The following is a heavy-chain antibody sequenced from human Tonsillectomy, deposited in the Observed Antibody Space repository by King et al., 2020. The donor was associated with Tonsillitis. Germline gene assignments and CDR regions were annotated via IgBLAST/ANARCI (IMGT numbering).Heavy chain of an antibody. CDR2: ISSTGNTV. CDR1: GFTFSDYY. CDR3: ARASRGTDY. J-gene: IGHJ4*02. Sequence: VQLVESGGGLVKPGGSLRLSCVVSGFTFSDYYMSWLRQAPGKGLEWISFISSTGNTVYYADSVKGRFTISRDNAKNSVYLQMNSLRAEDTAVYYCARASRGTDYWGQGALVTVSS. V-gene: IGHV3-11*01. D-gene: IGHD6-13*01.